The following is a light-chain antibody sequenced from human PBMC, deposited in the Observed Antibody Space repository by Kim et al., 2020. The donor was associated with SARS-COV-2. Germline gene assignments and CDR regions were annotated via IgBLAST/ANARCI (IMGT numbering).Light chain of an antibody. J-gene: IGKJ1*01. CDR2: GAS. Sequence: ASVGDRVTFTCRASQDMANSLAWYQQKPGTVPKLLIYGASTLQSGVPSRFSGSGSGTEFTLTIGSLQTEDVATYYCQKYNTAPWTFGPGTKVDIK. V-gene: IGKV1-27*01. CDR3: QKYNTAPWT. CDR1: QDMANS.